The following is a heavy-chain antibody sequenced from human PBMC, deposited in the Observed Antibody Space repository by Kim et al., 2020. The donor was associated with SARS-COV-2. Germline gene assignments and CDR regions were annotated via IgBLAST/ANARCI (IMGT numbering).Heavy chain of an antibody. CDR3: AREMQLWSYFDY. V-gene: IGHV1-46*01. Sequence: TTYPQKFRGRVTLTRDTSTSTVYMELSSLRSEDTAVYFCAREMQLWSYFDYWGQGTLVTVSS. CDR2: T. J-gene: IGHJ4*02. D-gene: IGHD5-18*01.